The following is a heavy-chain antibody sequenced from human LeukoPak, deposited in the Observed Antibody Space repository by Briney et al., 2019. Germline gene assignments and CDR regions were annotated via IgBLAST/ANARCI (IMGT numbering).Heavy chain of an antibody. CDR3: ARDEPINMVRGDMFDY. CDR1: GFTFSSYA. J-gene: IGHJ4*02. V-gene: IGHV3-23*01. D-gene: IGHD3-10*01. CDR2: ISGSGGST. Sequence: GGSLRLSCAASGFTFSSYAMSWVRQAPGKGLEWVSAISGSGGSTYYADSVKGRFTISRDNSKNTLYLQMNSLRAEDTAVYYCARDEPINMVRGDMFDYWGQGTLVTVSS.